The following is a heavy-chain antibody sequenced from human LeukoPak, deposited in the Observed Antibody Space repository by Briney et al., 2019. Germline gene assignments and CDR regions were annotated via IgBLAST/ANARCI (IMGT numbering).Heavy chain of an antibody. Sequence: SQTLSLTCAVSGGSISSGGYYWSWIRQPPGKGLEWIGEINHSGSTNYNPSLKSRVTISVDASKNQFSLKLSSVTAADTAVYYCASGGRSGSYYWFDPWGQGTLVTVSS. CDR2: INHSGST. CDR1: GGSISSGGYY. V-gene: IGHV4-30-2*01. J-gene: IGHJ5*02. D-gene: IGHD3-10*01. CDR3: ASGGRSGSYYWFDP.